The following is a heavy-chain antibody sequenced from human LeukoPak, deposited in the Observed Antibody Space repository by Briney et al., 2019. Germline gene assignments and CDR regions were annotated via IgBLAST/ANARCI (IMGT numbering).Heavy chain of an antibody. CDR3: ARDHSIIVVPPPRPRFDP. CDR1: GFTFSTYA. J-gene: IGHJ5*02. V-gene: IGHV3-30*04. D-gene: IGHD2-21*01. CDR2: ISYDGSNK. Sequence: GGSLRLSSAASGFTFSTYAMHWVRQAPGKGLEWGAVISYDGSNKYYADSVKGRFTISRDNSKNTLYLQMNSLRAEDTAIYYCARDHSIIVVPPPRPRFDPWGQGTLVTVSS.